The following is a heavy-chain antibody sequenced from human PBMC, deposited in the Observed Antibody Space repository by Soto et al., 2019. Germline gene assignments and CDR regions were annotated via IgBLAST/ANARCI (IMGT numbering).Heavy chain of an antibody. Sequence: PGVPMKISCKGSGYNIISYWGTWVSKMPGKGLEWMGRIDPSDSYTNYNPPFQGHVTISVDKSISTAYLQWSSLKASDTAMYYCARLYGGNSGMDVWGQGTTVTVSS. D-gene: IGHD4-17*01. CDR3: ARLYGGNSGMDV. J-gene: IGHJ6*02. V-gene: IGHV5-10-1*01. CDR2: IDPSDSYT. CDR1: GYNIISYW.